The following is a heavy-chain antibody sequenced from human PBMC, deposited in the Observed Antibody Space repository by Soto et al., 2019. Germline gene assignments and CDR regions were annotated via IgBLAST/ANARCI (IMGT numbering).Heavy chain of an antibody. CDR2: IYGGGTT. D-gene: IGHD6-19*01. V-gene: IGHV3-66*01. Sequence: EVQLVESGGGLVQPGGSLRLSCAASGLSVSRNYMSWVRQAPGKGLVWVSVIYGGGTTSYADSVKGRFTISRDNSRNTLYLQMNNLGVEDTAVYYCARAVAGDVDYWGQGTLVTGSS. CDR1: GLSVSRNY. J-gene: IGHJ4*02. CDR3: ARAVAGDVDY.